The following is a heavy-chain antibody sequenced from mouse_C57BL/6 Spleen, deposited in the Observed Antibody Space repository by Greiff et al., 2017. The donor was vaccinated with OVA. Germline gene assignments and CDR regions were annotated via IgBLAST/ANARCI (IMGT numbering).Heavy chain of an antibody. J-gene: IGHJ4*01. V-gene: IGHV5-9*01. CDR2: ISGGGGNT. CDR3: ARHGGDYDGVYAMDY. D-gene: IGHD2-4*01. CDR1: GFTFSSYT. Sequence: EVQLQESGGGLVKPGGSLKLSCAASGFTFSSYTMSWVRQTPEKRLEWVATISGGGGNTYYPDSVKGRFTISRDNAKNTLYLQMSSLRSEDTALYYCARHGGDYDGVYAMDYWGQGTSVTVSS.